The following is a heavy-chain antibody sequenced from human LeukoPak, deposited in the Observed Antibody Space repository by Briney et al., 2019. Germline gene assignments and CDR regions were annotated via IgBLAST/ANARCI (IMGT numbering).Heavy chain of an antibody. CDR3: ARWGNDYSQFDS. Sequence: GSLRLSCAASGFTFSNYWMHWVRQAPGEGLVWVSRINSDGSSTSYADSVKGRFAISRDNSKNTLFLQMNSLRTEDTAVYFCARWGNDYSQFDSWGQGTLVTVS. CDR1: GFTFSNYW. D-gene: IGHD4-11*01. V-gene: IGHV3-74*01. CDR2: INSDGSST. J-gene: IGHJ4*02.